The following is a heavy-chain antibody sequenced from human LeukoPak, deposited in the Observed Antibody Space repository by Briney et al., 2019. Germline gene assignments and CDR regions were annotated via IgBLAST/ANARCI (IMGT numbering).Heavy chain of an antibody. CDR1: GGSFSGYY. CDR2: INHSGST. CDR3: ARLATYYYDSSGYQYYFDY. V-gene: IGHV4-34*01. D-gene: IGHD3-22*01. Sequence: SGTLSLTCAVYGGSFSGYYWSWIRQPPGKGLEWIGEINHSGSTNYNPSLKSRVTISVDTSKNQFSLKLSSVTAADTAVYYCARLATYYYDSSGYQYYFDYWGQGTLVTVSS. J-gene: IGHJ4*02.